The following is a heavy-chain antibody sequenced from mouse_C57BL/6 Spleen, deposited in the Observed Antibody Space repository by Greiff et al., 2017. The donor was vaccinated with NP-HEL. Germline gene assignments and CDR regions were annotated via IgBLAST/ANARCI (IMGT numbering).Heavy chain of an antibody. CDR3: ARDYSNYPLDY. CDR1: GYAFSSSW. D-gene: IGHD2-5*01. Sequence: QVQLQQSGPELVKPGASVKISCKASGYAFSSSWMNWVKRRPGKGLEWIGRIYPGDGDTNYNGKFKGKATLTADKSSSTAYMQLSSLTSEDSAVYFCARDYSNYPLDYWGQGTTLTVSS. V-gene: IGHV1-82*01. CDR2: IYPGDGDT. J-gene: IGHJ2*01.